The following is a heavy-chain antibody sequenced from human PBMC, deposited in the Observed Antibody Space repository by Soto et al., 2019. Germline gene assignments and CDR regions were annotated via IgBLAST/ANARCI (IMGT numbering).Heavy chain of an antibody. Sequence: SQTLSLTCAISGDSVSSNSAAWNWIRQSPSRGLEWLGRTYYRSKWYNDYAVSVRSRITINPDTSKNQFSLQLNSVTPEDTAVYYCARDYCSSTSCYRRWFDPCGQGTLVTVSS. CDR1: GDSVSSNSAA. CDR3: ARDYCSSTSCYRRWFDP. CDR2: TYYRSKWYN. V-gene: IGHV6-1*01. J-gene: IGHJ5*02. D-gene: IGHD2-2*01.